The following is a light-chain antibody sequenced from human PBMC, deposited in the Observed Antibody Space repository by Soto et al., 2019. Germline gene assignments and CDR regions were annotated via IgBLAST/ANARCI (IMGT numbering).Light chain of an antibody. CDR1: QSVSSN. J-gene: IGKJ1*01. V-gene: IGKV3-15*01. Sequence: EIVMTQSPATLSVSPGERATLSCGASQSVSSNFAWYQQKPGQAPRLLIYGASTRATGIPARFSGSGSGTEFTLTISSLQSEDFAVYYCQQYNNWPPRTFGPGTKVEIK. CDR2: GAS. CDR3: QQYNNWPPRT.